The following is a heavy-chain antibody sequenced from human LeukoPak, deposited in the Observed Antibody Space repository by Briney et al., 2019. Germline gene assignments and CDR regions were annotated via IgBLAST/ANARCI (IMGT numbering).Heavy chain of an antibody. V-gene: IGHV3-66*01. CDR1: GFTVSSNY. J-gene: IGHJ4*02. D-gene: IGHD6-13*01. Sequence: GGSLRLSCAASGFTVSSNYMSWVRQAPGKGLEWVSVIYSGGSTYYADSVKGRFTISRDNSKNTLYLQMNSLRAEDTAVYYCARDQKAPYSSSWPEYYFDYWGQGTLVTVSS. CDR2: IYSGGST. CDR3: ARDQKAPYSSSWPEYYFDY.